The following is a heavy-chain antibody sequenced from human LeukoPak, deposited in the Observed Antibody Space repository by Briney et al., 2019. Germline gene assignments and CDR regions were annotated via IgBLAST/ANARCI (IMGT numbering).Heavy chain of an antibody. D-gene: IGHD3-10*01. CDR2: IYYSGST. CDR3: ARGGIKYYGSGSYKGWFDP. Sequence: PSETLSLTCTVSGGSISSGGYYWSWIRQHPGKGLEWIGYIYYSGSTYYNPSLKSRVTISVDTSKNQFSLKLSSVTAADTAVYYCARGGIKYYGSGSYKGWFDPWGQGTLVTVSS. CDR1: GGSISSGGYY. V-gene: IGHV4-31*03. J-gene: IGHJ5*02.